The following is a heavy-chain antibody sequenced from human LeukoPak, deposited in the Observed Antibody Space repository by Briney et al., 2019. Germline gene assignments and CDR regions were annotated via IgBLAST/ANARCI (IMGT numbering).Heavy chain of an antibody. D-gene: IGHD6-13*01. CDR3: ARVAFAPTIAAADYFDY. J-gene: IGHJ4*02. CDR2: IYTSGST. CDR1: GGSISSYY. Sequence: PSETLSLTCTVSGGSISSYYWSWIRQPAGKGLEWIGRIYTSGSTNYNPSLKSRVTMSVDTSKNQFSLKLNSVTAADTAVYYCARVAFAPTIAAADYFDYWGQGTLVTVSS. V-gene: IGHV4-4*07.